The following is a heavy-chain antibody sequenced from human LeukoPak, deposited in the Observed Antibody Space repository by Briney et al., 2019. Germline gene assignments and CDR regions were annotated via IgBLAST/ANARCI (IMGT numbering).Heavy chain of an antibody. J-gene: IGHJ4*02. Sequence: KPSETLSLTCTVSGVSFTSHYWTWIRQSPGTGLEWIGYIYTSGSTNYNPSLKSRVTISVDTSKNQFSLKLSSVTAADTAVYYCAGGEPLHSNYPPLDYWGQGTLVTVSS. D-gene: IGHD4-11*01. CDR2: IYTSGST. CDR3: AGGEPLHSNYPPLDY. V-gene: IGHV4-4*09. CDR1: GVSFTSHY.